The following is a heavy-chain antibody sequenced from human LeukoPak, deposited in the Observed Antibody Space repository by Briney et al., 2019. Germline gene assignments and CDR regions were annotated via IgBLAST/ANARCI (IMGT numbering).Heavy chain of an antibody. Sequence: PGRSLRLSCAASGFMFGGYAMHWVRQAPGKGLEWVSGISWNSGTIAYADSVKGRFTISRDDAKNSLYLQMNSLRAEDTALYYCAKDIAPAVFYYMDVWGKGTTVIVSS. J-gene: IGHJ6*03. V-gene: IGHV3-9*01. CDR1: GFMFGGYA. CDR3: AKDIAPAVFYYMDV. CDR2: ISWNSGTI.